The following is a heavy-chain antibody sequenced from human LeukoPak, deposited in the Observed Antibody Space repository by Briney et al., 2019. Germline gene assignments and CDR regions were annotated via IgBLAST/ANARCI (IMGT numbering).Heavy chain of an antibody. J-gene: IGHJ4*02. Sequence: PGGSLRLSCAASGFTFSSYAMHWVRQAPGKGLEWVAVISYDGSNKYYADSVKGRFTISRDNSKNTLYLQMNSLRAEDTAVYYCARDPAEGGYFDYWGQGTLVTVSS. CDR1: GFTFSSYA. D-gene: IGHD6-25*01. CDR2: ISYDGSNK. CDR3: ARDPAEGGYFDY. V-gene: IGHV3-30-3*01.